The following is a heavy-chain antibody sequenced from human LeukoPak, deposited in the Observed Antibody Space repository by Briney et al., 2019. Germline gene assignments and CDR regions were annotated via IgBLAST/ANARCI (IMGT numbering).Heavy chain of an antibody. CDR3: ARDLPGYSSDY. Sequence: GGSLRLSCAASGFTFSSYSMNWVRQAPGKGLEWVSYISSSSSTIYYADSVKGRFTISRDNAKNSLYLQMNSLRAEDTAVYYCARDLPGYSSDYWGQGTLVTVSS. D-gene: IGHD6-25*01. CDR2: ISSSSSTI. J-gene: IGHJ4*02. CDR1: GFTFSSYS. V-gene: IGHV3-48*01.